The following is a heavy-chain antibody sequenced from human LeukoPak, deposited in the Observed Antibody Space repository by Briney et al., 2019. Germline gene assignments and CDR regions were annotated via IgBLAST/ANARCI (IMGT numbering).Heavy chain of an antibody. Sequence: ASVKVSCKASGGTFSSYAISWVRQAPGQGLEWMGGIIPIFGTANYAQKFQGRVTITADKSTSTAYMELSSLRSDDTAVYYCARLAGGSGPWFDPWGQGTLVTVSS. CDR2: IIPIFGTA. CDR1: GGTFSSYA. V-gene: IGHV1-69*06. D-gene: IGHD3-10*01. CDR3: ARLAGGSGPWFDP. J-gene: IGHJ5*02.